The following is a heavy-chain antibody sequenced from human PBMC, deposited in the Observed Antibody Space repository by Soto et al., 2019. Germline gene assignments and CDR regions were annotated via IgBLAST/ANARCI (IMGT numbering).Heavy chain of an antibody. CDR3: ARGRSSPNFDP. D-gene: IGHD6-6*01. V-gene: IGHV1-69*01. J-gene: IGHJ5*02. CDR2: LIPIVGAA. Sequence: QVQLVQSGAEVRKPGSSVKVSCKISGGTFTNYVISWLRQAPGQGLEWMGGLIPIVGAANLAQKFQGRVTITADESTSTVNMELSSLTSEDTAVYYCARGRSSPNFDPWGQGTLVTVS. CDR1: GGTFTNYV.